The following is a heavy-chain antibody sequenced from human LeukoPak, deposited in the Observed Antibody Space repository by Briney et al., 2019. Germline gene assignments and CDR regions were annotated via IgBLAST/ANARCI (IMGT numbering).Heavy chain of an antibody. V-gene: IGHV3-30-3*01. J-gene: IGHJ3*02. CDR1: GFTFSSYA. CDR2: ISYDGSNK. CDR3: ASGHDVFDI. Sequence: PGGSLRLSCAASGFTFSSYAMHWVRQAPGKGLEWVAVISYDGSNKYYADSVEGRFTISRDNSKNTLYLQMNSLRAEDTAVYYCASGHDVFDIWGQGTMVTVSS.